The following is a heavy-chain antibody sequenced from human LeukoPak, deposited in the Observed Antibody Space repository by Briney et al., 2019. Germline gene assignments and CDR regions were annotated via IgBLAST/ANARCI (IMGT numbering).Heavy chain of an antibody. J-gene: IGHJ4*02. CDR3: ARRRWYGGFDF. D-gene: IGHD3-10*01. CDR2: IYYSGKT. CDR1: GDSISSSAYF. Sequence: PSETLSLTCIVSGDSISSSAYFWGWIRQPPGKGLEWIGSIYYSGKTYYSASLKSRVTMSVDTSKNVFSLRLTSVSAADTAIFYCARRRWYGGFDFWGQGTLVSVSS. V-gene: IGHV4-39*01.